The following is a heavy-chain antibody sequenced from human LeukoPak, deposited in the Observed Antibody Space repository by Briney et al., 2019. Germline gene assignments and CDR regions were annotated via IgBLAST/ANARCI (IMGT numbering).Heavy chain of an antibody. V-gene: IGHV3-11*04. CDR1: GFPFSDYY. CDR3: ATGKVGPYYYYMDV. D-gene: IGHD1-26*01. CDR2: ISSPGTTT. J-gene: IGHJ6*03. Sequence: PGGSLRLSCAASGFPFSDYYMSWIRHAPGKGLEWVSHISSPGTTTLYADSVKGRFTIPRDNAKNSLHLQMNTVRADDTAVYYCATGKVGPYYYYMDVWGKGTTVTVSS.